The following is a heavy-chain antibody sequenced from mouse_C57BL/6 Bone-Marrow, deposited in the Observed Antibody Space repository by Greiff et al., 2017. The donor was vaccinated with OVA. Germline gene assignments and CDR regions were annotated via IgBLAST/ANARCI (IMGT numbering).Heavy chain of an antibody. CDR1: GYTFTSYW. D-gene: IGHD2-1*01. CDR2: IYPGSGST. CDR3: AYYYGNSSYFDY. J-gene: IGHJ2*01. Sequence: VQLQQSGAELVKPGASVKMSCKASGYTFTSYWITWVKQRPGQGLEWIGDIYPGSGSTNYNEKFKSKATLTVDPSSSTAYMQLSSLTSEDSAVYYCAYYYGNSSYFDYWGQGTTLTVSS. V-gene: IGHV1-55*01.